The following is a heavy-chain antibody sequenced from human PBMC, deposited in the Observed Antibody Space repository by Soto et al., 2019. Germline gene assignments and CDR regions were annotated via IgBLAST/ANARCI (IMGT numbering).Heavy chain of an antibody. V-gene: IGHV3-23*01. CDR2: ISGSGGST. CDR1: GFTFSSYA. CDR3: AKGLYYYDSSGPFQIFDY. J-gene: IGHJ4*02. Sequence: GGSLRLSCAASGFTFSSYAMSWVRQAPGKGLEWVSAISGSGGSTYYADSVKGRFTISRDNSKNTLYLQMNSLRAEDTAVYYCAKGLYYYDSSGPFQIFDYWGQGTLVTVSS. D-gene: IGHD3-22*01.